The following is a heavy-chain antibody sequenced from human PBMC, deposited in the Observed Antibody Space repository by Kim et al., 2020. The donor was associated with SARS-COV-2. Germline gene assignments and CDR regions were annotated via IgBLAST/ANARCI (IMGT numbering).Heavy chain of an antibody. D-gene: IGHD2-2*03. CDR2: IDADNGNT. CDR3: ASCWISRLPTDY. CDR1: GYVFTTYA. J-gene: IGHJ4*02. V-gene: IGHV1-3*01. Sequence: ASVKVSCKASGYVFTTYAIHWVRQAPGQRLEWILWIDADNGNTKYSQKFQVRVSITMDTSAKTSYMEVSLLLSDDTSLYYFASCWISRLPTDYLCQVTLV.